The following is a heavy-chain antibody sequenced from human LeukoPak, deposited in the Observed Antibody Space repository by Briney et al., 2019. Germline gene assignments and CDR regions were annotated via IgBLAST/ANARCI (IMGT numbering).Heavy chain of an antibody. D-gene: IGHD2-15*01. CDR3: AKGHCSGGSCYGTDY. V-gene: IGHV3-23*01. CDR2: ISGIGGST. Sequence: VGSLRLSCAASGFTSSSYAMSWVRQAPGKGLESVSAISGIGGSTYYADSVKGRFTISRDNSKNTLYLQMNSLRAEDAAVYYCAKGHCSGGSCYGTDYWGQGTLVTVSS. CDR1: GFTSSSYA. J-gene: IGHJ4*02.